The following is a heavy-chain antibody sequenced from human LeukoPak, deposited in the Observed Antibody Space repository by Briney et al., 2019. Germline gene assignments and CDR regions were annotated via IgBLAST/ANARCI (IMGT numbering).Heavy chain of an antibody. CDR1: GFTFSGHY. Sequence: GGSLRLSCAASGFTFSGHYMDWVRQAPGKGLEWVANIKQDGSEKYYVDSVKGRFTISRDNAKNSLYLQMNSLRAEDTAVYYCARYYGDYVEFFDYWGQGTLVTVSS. V-gene: IGHV3-7*01. J-gene: IGHJ4*02. CDR3: ARYYGDYVEFFDY. D-gene: IGHD4-17*01. CDR2: IKQDGSEK.